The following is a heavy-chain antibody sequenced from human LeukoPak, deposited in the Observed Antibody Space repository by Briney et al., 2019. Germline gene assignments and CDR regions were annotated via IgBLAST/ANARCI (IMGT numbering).Heavy chain of an antibody. CDR3: ASYYYGSGSYSYY. CDR1: GGSISSSSYY. J-gene: IGHJ4*02. V-gene: IGHV4-39*07. CDR2: IYYSGST. D-gene: IGHD3-10*01. Sequence: SETLSLTCTVSGGSISSSSYYWGWIRQPPGKGLEWIGSIYYSGSTNYNPSLKSRVTISVDKSKNQFSLKLSSVTAADTAVYYCASYYYGSGSYSYYWGQGTLVTVSS.